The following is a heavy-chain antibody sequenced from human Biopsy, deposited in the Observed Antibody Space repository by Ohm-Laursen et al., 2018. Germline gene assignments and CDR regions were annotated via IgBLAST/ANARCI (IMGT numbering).Heavy chain of an antibody. Sequence: SLRLSCAASGFTFSDYYMSWIRQAPGKGLAWVSYITSGGSTTDYPDSVEGRFTISRDNAKSSLFLQMNSLRAEDTAVYYCARDVEGFYSYAMDVGGQGTTVTVSS. CDR2: ITSGGSTT. CDR1: GFTFSDYY. V-gene: IGHV3-11*01. J-gene: IGHJ6*02. CDR3: ARDVEGFYSYAMDV. D-gene: IGHD5-24*01.